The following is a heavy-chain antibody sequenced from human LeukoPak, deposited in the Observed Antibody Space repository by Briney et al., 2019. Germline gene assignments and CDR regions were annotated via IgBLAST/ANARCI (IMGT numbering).Heavy chain of an antibody. J-gene: IGHJ4*02. Sequence: GGSLRLSCAASGFSVNNNYVNWVRQAPGKGLEWVSIIYGGGDTSYADSVKGRFTISRDNSKNTVYLQMNSLRAEDTAVYYCARELFGSGSCPDYWGQGTLVTVSS. CDR2: IYGGGDT. V-gene: IGHV3-53*01. CDR3: ARELFGSGSCPDY. D-gene: IGHD3-10*01. CDR1: GFSVNNNY.